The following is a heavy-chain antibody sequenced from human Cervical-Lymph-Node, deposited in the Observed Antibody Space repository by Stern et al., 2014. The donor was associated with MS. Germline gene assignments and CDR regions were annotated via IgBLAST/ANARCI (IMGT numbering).Heavy chain of an antibody. CDR2: ITNVGST. V-gene: IGHV3-53*01. Sequence: EVQLEESGGGVIQPGGSLRLSCTASGFTVSRDYMTWVRKAPGQGLEWVSLITNVGSTFYTDSVKGRFTISRDDSKNTVYLHMTSLRAEDTAMYYCARDTSSPERSDWWGQGTLVTVSS. CDR3: ARDTSSPERSDW. D-gene: IGHD1-1*01. CDR1: GFTVSRDY. J-gene: IGHJ4*02.